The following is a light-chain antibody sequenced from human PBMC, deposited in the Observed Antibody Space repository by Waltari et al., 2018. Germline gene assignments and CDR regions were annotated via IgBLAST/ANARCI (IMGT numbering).Light chain of an antibody. CDR1: YSGLGSNV. CDR2: SNN. CDR3: ATWGDSLKVV. J-gene: IGLJ2*01. Sequence: QSVLTQPPSASGTPGQRVTISCSGRYSGLGSNVVKWYQQFPGTAPKLLSYSNNPRPSGVPDRFSGSKSGTSASLVISGLQSEDEADYYCATWGDSLKVVCGGGTKLTVL. V-gene: IGLV1-44*01.